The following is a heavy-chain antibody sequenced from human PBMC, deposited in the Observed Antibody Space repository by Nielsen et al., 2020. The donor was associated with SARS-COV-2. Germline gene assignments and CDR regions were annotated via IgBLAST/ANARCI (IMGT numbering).Heavy chain of an antibody. Sequence: SETLSLTCAVYGGSFSGYYWSWIRQPPGKGLEWIGEINHSGSTNYNPSLKSRVTISVDTSKNQFSLKLSSVTAADTAVYYCARGSNPDVDTAMVLQNTPQYYMDVWGKGTTVTVSS. D-gene: IGHD5-18*01. V-gene: IGHV4-34*01. CDR3: ARGSNPDVDTAMVLQNTPQYYMDV. CDR2: INHSGST. CDR1: GGSFSGYY. J-gene: IGHJ6*03.